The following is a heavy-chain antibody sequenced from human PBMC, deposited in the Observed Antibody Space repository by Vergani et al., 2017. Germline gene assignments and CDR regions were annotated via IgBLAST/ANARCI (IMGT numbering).Heavy chain of an antibody. CDR2: IYYSGST. CDR1: GGSISSYY. J-gene: IGHJ6*03. V-gene: IGHV4-59*01. D-gene: IGHD3-22*01. Sequence: QVQLQESGPGLVKPSETLSLTCTVSGGSISSYYWSWIRQPPGKGLEWIGYIYYSGSTNYNPSLKSRVTISVDTSKNQFSLKLSSVTAADTAVYYCARVRRTYYYESSGYQDDYYYMDVWGKGTTVTVSS. CDR3: ARVRRTYYYESSGYQDDYYYMDV.